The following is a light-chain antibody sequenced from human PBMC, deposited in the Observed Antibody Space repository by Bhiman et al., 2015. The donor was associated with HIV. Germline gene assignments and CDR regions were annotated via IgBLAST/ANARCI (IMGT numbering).Light chain of an antibody. Sequence: QSALTQPRSVSGSPGQSVTISCTGTYSDVGSYDFVSWHQHHPGRAPKLLIYDVSKRPSGVSYRFSASKSGNTASLTISGLQAEDEADYYCSSYRGGSDTWYVFGSGTKVTVL. J-gene: IGLJ1*01. CDR1: YSDVGSYDF. CDR3: SSYRGGSDTWYV. V-gene: IGLV2-11*01. CDR2: DVS.